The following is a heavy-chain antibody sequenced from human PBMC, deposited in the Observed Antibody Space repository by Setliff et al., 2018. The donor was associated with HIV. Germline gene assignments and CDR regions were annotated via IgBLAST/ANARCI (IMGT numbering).Heavy chain of an antibody. CDR1: GGTSNTYA. CDR2: ISPIFGTA. D-gene: IGHD3-3*01. CDR3: ATVDDVSQIYFDY. V-gene: IGHV1-69*05. Sequence: SVKVSCKASGGTSNTYAITWVRQAPGQGLEWMGGISPIFGTANYAQKFQGRVTMTRDTSISTAYMELSRLTSDDTAIYYCATVDDVSQIYFDYWGQGTLVTVSS. J-gene: IGHJ4*02.